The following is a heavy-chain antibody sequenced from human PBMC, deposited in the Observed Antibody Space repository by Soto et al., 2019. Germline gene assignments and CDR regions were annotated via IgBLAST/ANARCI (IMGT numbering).Heavy chain of an antibody. CDR2: ISANGQGI. D-gene: IGHD2-2*01. CDR3: AKDRDYPRDQFHY. J-gene: IGHJ4*02. Sequence: EVQLLESGGGLVQPGGSLRLSCTASGFTFTYYAFSWVRQAPGKGLEWVSAISANGQGIYYADSLRGRFTISRDNSKNTVLLHMDSMRAEDTAVYYCAKDRDYPRDQFHYWGQVTLVTVSS. CDR1: GFTFTYYA. V-gene: IGHV3-23*01.